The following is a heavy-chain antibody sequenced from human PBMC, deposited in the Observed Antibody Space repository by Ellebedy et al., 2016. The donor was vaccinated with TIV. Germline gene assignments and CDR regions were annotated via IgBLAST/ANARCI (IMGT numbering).Heavy chain of an antibody. CDR3: ASRASGRSDLGRGVYFDY. CDR2: MSYSGST. Sequence: MPSDTLSLTCNVSGASITTYYWNWIRQSPGKGLEWIGYMSYSGSTNYNPSLTSRVTLSVDTSKNQFSLRLSPVTAADTAVYYCASRASGRSDLGRGVYFDYWGQGTLVTVSS. V-gene: IGHV4-59*08. CDR1: GASITTYY. D-gene: IGHD1-26*01. J-gene: IGHJ4*02.